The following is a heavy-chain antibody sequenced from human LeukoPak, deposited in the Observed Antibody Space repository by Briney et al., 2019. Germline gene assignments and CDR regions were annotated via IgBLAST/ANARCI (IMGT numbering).Heavy chain of an antibody. D-gene: IGHD1-26*01. V-gene: IGHV3-43*01. J-gene: IGHJ6*03. Sequence: GGSLRLSCAASGFTFDDYTMHWVRQAPGKGLEWVSLISWDGGSTYYADSVKGRFTISRDNSKNTLYLQMNSLRAEDTAVYYCAKHPVGATYYMDVWGKGTTVTISS. CDR2: ISWDGGST. CDR1: GFTFDDYT. CDR3: AKHPVGATYYMDV.